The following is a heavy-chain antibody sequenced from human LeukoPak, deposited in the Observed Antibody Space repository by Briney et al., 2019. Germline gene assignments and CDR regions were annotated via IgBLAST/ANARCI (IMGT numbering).Heavy chain of an antibody. CDR3: TGDPLYDSGRKGFDP. CDR1: GGSISSGSYY. D-gene: IGHD3-10*01. V-gene: IGHV4-61*02. Sequence: TSETLSLTCTVSGGSISSGSYYWSWIRQPAGKGLEWIGRIYNSGSTNYNPSLKSRVTISVDTSKNQFSLKLSSVTAADTAVYYCTGDPLYDSGRKGFDPWGQGTLVTVSS. CDR2: IYNSGST. J-gene: IGHJ5*02.